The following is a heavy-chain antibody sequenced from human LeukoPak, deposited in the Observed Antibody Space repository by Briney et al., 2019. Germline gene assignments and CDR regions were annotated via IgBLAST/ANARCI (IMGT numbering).Heavy chain of an antibody. V-gene: IGHV3-66*02. D-gene: IGHD4-17*01. CDR3: ARDDYGDYPYGMDV. J-gene: IGHJ6*02. CDR1: GFTVSSNY. Sequence: GGSLILSCAASGFTVSSNYMSWVRQAPGKGLEGVSVIYSGGSTYYADSVKGRFTISRDNSKNTLYLQMNSLRAEDTAVYYCARDDYGDYPYGMDVWGQGTTVTVSS. CDR2: IYSGGST.